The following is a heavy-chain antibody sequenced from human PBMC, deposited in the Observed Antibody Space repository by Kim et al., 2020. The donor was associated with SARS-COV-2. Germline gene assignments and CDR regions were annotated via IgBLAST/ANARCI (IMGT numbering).Heavy chain of an antibody. Sequence: GGSLRLSCEASGFTVSSDYMSWVRQAPGKGLEWVSIIYSGGSTNYADSVKGRFTISRDNSKNTLSLQMNSLRAEDTAVYYCVNRVEAVNYWGQGTLDPV. V-gene: IGHV3-66*01. J-gene: IGHJ4*02. D-gene: IGHD6-13*01. CDR2: IYSGGST. CDR1: GFTVSSDY. CDR3: VNRVEAVNY.